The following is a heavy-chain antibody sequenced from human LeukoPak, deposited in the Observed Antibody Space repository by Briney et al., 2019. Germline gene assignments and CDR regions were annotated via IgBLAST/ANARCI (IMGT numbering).Heavy chain of an antibody. CDR3: ARPKGGIAARRDPLDY. Sequence: GASVKVSFRASGYTFTVYYMHWVRQAPGQGLEGMGWINPNSGGTNYAQKFQGRVTMTRDTSISTAYMELSRLRSDDTAVYYCARPKGGIAARRDPLDYWGQGTLVTVSS. J-gene: IGHJ4*02. CDR2: INPNSGGT. CDR1: GYTFTVYY. V-gene: IGHV1-2*02. D-gene: IGHD6-6*01.